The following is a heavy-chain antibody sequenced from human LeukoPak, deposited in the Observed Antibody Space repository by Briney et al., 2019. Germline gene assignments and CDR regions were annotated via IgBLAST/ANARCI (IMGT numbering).Heavy chain of an antibody. CDR2: VNGDNGQT. J-gene: IGHJ4*02. D-gene: IGHD3-16*01. V-gene: IGHV1-8*01. CDR3: VKGGRFVQPGGSFAY. Sequence: GAPVRVSCKTSEYPFIGYHINWVRQASGQGLEGRGWVNGDNGQTDHAQKWTGRVTLTTDTSTSTVYMELSRRTAGDPAIYVCVKGGRFVQPGGSFAYWGQGTLITVSS. CDR1: EYPFIGYH.